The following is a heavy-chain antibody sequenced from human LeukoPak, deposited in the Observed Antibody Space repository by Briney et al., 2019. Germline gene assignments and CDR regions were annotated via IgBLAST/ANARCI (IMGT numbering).Heavy chain of an antibody. CDR2: INPDGRST. D-gene: IGHD3-10*01. CDR1: GFTSTDYW. CDR3: AKDVFYGSADY. J-gene: IGHJ4*02. V-gene: IGHV3-74*01. Sequence: PGGSLRLSCAASGFTSTDYWMHWVRQVPGKGLVWVSFINPDGRSTNYADSVKGRFIISRDNAKNTLYLQMNSLRAEDTAVYYCAKDVFYGSADYWGQGTLVTVSS.